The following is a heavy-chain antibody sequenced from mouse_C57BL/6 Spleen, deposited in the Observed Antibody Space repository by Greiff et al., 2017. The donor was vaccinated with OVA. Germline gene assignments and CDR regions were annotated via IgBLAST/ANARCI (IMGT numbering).Heavy chain of an antibody. CDR3: ARRITTVVAPYWYFDV. V-gene: IGHV1-50*01. J-gene: IGHJ1*03. D-gene: IGHD1-1*01. Sequence: QVHVKQPGAELVKPGASVKLSCKASGYTFTSYWMQWVKQRPGQGLEWIGEIDPSDSYTNYNQKFKGKATLTVDTSSSTAYMQLSSLTSEDSAVYYCARRITTVVAPYWYFDVWGTGTTVTVSS. CDR1: GYTFTSYW. CDR2: IDPSDSYT.